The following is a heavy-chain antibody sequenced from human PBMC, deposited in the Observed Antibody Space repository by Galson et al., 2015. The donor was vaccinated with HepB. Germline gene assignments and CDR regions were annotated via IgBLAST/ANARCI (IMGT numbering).Heavy chain of an antibody. CDR1: GYTLTELS. CDR3: ATDMVRGVGASGSAVWDYYYGMDV. V-gene: IGHV1-24*01. J-gene: IGHJ6*02. Sequence: SVKVSCKVSGYTLTELSMHWVRQAPGKGLEWMGGFDPEDGETIYAQKFQGRVTMTEDTSTDTAYMELSSLRSEDTAVYYCATDMVRGVGASGSAVWDYYYGMDVWGQGTTVTVSS. D-gene: IGHD3-10*01. CDR2: FDPEDGET.